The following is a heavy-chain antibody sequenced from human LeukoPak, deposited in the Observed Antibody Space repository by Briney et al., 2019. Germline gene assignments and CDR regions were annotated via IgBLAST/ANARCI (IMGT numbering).Heavy chain of an antibody. CDR3: ARLAGEYSSSDY. J-gene: IGHJ4*02. Sequence: SVTLSLTCTVSGGSISSYYWSWIRQPPGRGLEWIGYIYTSGSTNYNPSLKSRVTISVDTSKNQFSLKLSSVTAADTAVYYCARLAGEYSSSDYWGQGTLVTVSS. CDR1: GGSISSYY. V-gene: IGHV4-4*09. D-gene: IGHD6-6*01. CDR2: IYTSGST.